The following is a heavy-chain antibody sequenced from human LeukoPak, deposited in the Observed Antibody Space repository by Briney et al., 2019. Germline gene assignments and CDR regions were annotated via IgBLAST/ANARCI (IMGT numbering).Heavy chain of an antibody. CDR1: GFTFSSYA. CDR2: ISGSGGST. J-gene: IGHJ5*02. V-gene: IGHV3-23*01. Sequence: GGSLRLSCAASGFTFSSYAMNWVRQAPGKGLEWVSAISGSGGSTYYADSVKGRFTISRDNSKNTLYLQMNSLRAEDTAVYYCAKANVVVVVPAAPTTAWGQGTLVTVSS. D-gene: IGHD2-2*01. CDR3: AKANVVVVVPAAPTTA.